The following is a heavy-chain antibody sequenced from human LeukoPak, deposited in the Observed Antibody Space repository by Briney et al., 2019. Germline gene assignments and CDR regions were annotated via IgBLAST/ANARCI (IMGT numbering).Heavy chain of an antibody. D-gene: IGHD6-13*01. CDR2: IYHSGST. J-gene: IGHJ3*02. Sequence: SETLSLTCAVSGGSISSSNWWSWVRQPPGKGLEWIGEIYHSGSTNYNPSLKSRVTISVDKSKNQFSLKLSSVTAADTAVYYCARDGYQVYDAFDIWGQGTMVTVSS. CDR3: ARDGYQVYDAFDI. V-gene: IGHV4-4*02. CDR1: GGSISSSNW.